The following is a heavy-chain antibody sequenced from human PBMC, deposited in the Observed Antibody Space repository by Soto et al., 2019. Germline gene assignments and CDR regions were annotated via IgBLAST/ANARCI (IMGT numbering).Heavy chain of an antibody. CDR2: ISGSGGST. J-gene: IGHJ3*02. CDR1: GFTFSSYA. D-gene: IGHD1-26*01. CDR3: AKDTPIPPIVGAPALGAFDI. V-gene: IGHV3-23*01. Sequence: GGSLRLSCAASGFTFSSYAMSWVRQAPGKGLEWVSAISGSGGSTYYADSVKGRFTISRDNSKNRLYLQMNSLRAEDTAVYYCAKDTPIPPIVGAPALGAFDIWGQGTMVTVSS.